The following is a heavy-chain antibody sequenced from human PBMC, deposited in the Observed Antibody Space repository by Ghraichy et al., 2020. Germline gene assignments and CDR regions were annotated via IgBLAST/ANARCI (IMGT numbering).Heavy chain of an antibody. CDR2: ISYDGSNK. Sequence: GGSLRLSCAASGFTFSSYGMHWVRQAPGKGLEWVAVISYDGSNKYYADSVKGRFTISRDNSKNTLYLQMNSLRAEDTAVYYRAKVTVPAAISGYFDYWGQGTLVTVSS. CDR1: GFTFSSYG. J-gene: IGHJ4*02. CDR3: AKVTVPAAISGYFDY. V-gene: IGHV3-30*18. D-gene: IGHD2-2*01.